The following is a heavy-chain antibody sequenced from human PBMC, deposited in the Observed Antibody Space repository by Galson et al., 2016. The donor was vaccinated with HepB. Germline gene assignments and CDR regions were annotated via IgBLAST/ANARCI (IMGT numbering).Heavy chain of an antibody. CDR2: IYSGGST. V-gene: IGHV3-53*01. CDR3: AREMATSPEMAYCGGDCGPFDF. J-gene: IGHJ3*01. Sequence: SLRLSCAASGFTVSTNYMSWVRQAPGKGLEWVSVIYSGGSTYSADSVKGRFTTSRDNSKNTLYLQMNSLRVEDTAVCYCAREMATSPEMAYCGGDCGPFDFWGQGTMVTVSS. D-gene: IGHD2-21*02. CDR1: GFTVSTNY.